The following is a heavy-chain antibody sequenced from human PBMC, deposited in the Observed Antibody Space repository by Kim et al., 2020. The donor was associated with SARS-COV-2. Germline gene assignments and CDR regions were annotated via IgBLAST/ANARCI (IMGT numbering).Heavy chain of an antibody. CDR1: GYGLSELA. CDR3: ATPGAERQLVPGPLKF. J-gene: IGHJ3*01. Sequence: ASVKVSCKVSGYGLSELAIHWVRQAPGRGLEWLGGFDSENDGTIYAQKFQGRLIMTEDTSADTAYMELSGLRFEDTAVYYNATPGAERQLVPGPLKFRGQ. V-gene: IGHV1-24*01. D-gene: IGHD6-6*01. CDR2: FDSENDGT.